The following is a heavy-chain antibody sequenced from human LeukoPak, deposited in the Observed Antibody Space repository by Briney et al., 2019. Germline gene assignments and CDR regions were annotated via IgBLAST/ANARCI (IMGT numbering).Heavy chain of an antibody. J-gene: IGHJ6*02. CDR1: GFTFSSYA. Sequence: GRSLRLSCAASGFTFSSYAMHWVRQAPGKGLEWVAVISYDGSNKYYADSVKGRFTISRDNSKNTLYLQMNSLRAEDTAVYYCARAAYHYGMDVWGHGTTVTVSS. CDR3: ARAAYHYGMDV. CDR2: ISYDGSNK. V-gene: IGHV3-30-3*01.